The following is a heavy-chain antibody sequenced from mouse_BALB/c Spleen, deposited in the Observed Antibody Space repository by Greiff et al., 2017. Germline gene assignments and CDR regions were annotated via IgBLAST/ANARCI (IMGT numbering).Heavy chain of an antibody. CDR2: ISDGGSYT. D-gene: IGHD1-2*01. CDR3: ARDLTTATRYYAMDY. CDR1: GFTFSDYY. J-gene: IGHJ4*01. V-gene: IGHV5-4*02. Sequence: EVKLVESGGGLVKPGGSLKLSCAASGFTFSDYYMYWVRQTPEKRLEWVATISDGGSYTYYPDSVKGRFTISRDNAKNNLYLQMSSLKSEDTAMYYCARDLTTATRYYAMDYWGQGTSVTVSS.